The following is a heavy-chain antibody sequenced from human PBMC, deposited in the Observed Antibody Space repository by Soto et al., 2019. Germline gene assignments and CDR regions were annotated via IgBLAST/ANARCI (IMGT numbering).Heavy chain of an antibody. CDR3: ARDRITTRGDAFDL. Sequence: QVQLVQSGAELRKPGSSVKVSCKAPGGTFSTYIISWVRRAPGQGLEWMGRIIPIPDITNYAQKFQGRVTVTADRSTSTAYMELTSLKSEDTAVDYCARDRITTRGDAFDLWGQGTMVTVSS. CDR2: IIPIPDIT. D-gene: IGHD3-3*01. CDR1: GGTFSTYI. J-gene: IGHJ3*01. V-gene: IGHV1-69*08.